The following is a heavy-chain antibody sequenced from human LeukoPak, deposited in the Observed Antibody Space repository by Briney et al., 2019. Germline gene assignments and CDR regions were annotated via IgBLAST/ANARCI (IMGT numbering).Heavy chain of an antibody. J-gene: IGHJ4*02. Sequence: GGSLRLSYAASGFTFSSYSMNWVRQAPGKGLEWVSSISSSSSYIYYADSVKGRFTISRDNAKNSLYLQMNSLRAEDTAVYYCARGDPLIVVVLAAIDYWGQGTLVTVSS. CDR3: ARGDPLIVVVLAAIDY. CDR1: GFTFSSYS. V-gene: IGHV3-21*01. D-gene: IGHD2-2*01. CDR2: ISSSSSYI.